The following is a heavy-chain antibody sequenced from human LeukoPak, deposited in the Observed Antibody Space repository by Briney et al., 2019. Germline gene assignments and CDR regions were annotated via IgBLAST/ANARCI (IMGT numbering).Heavy chain of an antibody. CDR1: GFTFSSFW. Sequence: GGSLRLSCAASGFTFSSFWMHWVRHAPGQGPVWVSGIKTDGSDTRYADSVKGRFTISRDNAKSTLYLQMNSLRAEDTAMNYCARDFKDVSPWGPGTLVTVSS. CDR3: ARDFKDVSP. V-gene: IGHV3-74*01. CDR2: IKTDGSDT. J-gene: IGHJ5*02.